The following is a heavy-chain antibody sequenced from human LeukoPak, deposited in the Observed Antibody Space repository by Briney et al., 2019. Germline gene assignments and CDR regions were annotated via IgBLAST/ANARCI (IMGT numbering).Heavy chain of an antibody. J-gene: IGHJ4*02. CDR1: GGTFSSYA. V-gene: IGHV1-69*05. D-gene: IGHD1-26*01. CDR2: IIPIFGTA. Sequence: SVKVSCKASGGTFSSYAITWVRQAPGQGLEWMGRIIPIFGTANYAQKFQGRVTITTDESTSTAYMELSSLRSEDTAVYYCARSTDMGGGIPPKDFDYWGQGTLVTVSS. CDR3: ARSTDMGGGIPPKDFDY.